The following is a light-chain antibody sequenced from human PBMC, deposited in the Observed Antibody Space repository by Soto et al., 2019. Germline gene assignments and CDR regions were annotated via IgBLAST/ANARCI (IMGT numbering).Light chain of an antibody. CDR3: SSYTTPIVI. CDR1: SSDVGGYEF. Sequence: QSALTQPASVSGSPGQSITISCTGTSSDVGGYEFVSWYQQRPGKAPKLVIYDVTYRPSGVSDRFSGSKSGNTASLTISGLQAEDEADYYCSSYTTPIVIFGGGTKVTVL. J-gene: IGLJ2*01. V-gene: IGLV2-14*01. CDR2: DVT.